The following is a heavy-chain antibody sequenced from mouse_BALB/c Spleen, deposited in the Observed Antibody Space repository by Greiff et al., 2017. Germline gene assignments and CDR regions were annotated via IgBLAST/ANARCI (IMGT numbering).Heavy chain of an antibody. CDR3: ANYDYDAWFAY. D-gene: IGHD2-4*01. CDR1: GYSITSDYA. Sequence: EVQLVESGPGLVKPSQSLSLTCTVTGYSITSDYAWNWIRQFPGNKLEWMGYISYSGSTSYNPSLKSRISITRDTSKNQFFLQLNSVTTEDTATYYCANYDYDAWFAYWGQGTLVTVSA. J-gene: IGHJ3*01. CDR2: ISYSGST. V-gene: IGHV3-2*02.